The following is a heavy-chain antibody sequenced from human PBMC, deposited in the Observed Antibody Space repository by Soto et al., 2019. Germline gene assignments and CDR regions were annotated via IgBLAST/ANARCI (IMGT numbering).Heavy chain of an antibody. Sequence: SETLSLTCTVSGGSISSNYWTWIRQPPGKGLEWIGSIYHSGSTYYNPSLKSRVTISVDTSKNQFSLKLSSVTAADTAVYYCARGGAIYDILTGYYPHWFDPWGQGTLVTVSS. V-gene: IGHV4-38-2*02. CDR3: ARGGAIYDILTGYYPHWFDP. D-gene: IGHD3-9*01. CDR2: IYHSGST. J-gene: IGHJ5*02. CDR1: GGSISSNY.